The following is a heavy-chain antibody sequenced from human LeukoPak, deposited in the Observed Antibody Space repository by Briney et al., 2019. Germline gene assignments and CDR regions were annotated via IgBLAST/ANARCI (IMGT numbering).Heavy chain of an antibody. CDR3: ARDPRDGYRTFDY. CDR2: INHSGST. D-gene: IGHD5-24*01. CDR1: GGSFSGYY. J-gene: IGHJ4*02. Sequence: SETLSLTCAVYGGSFSGYYWSWIRQPPGKGLEWIGEINHSGSTNYNPSLKSRVAISVDTSMNQFSLKLSFVTAADTAVYYCARDPRDGYRTFDYWGQGTLVTVSS. V-gene: IGHV4-34*01.